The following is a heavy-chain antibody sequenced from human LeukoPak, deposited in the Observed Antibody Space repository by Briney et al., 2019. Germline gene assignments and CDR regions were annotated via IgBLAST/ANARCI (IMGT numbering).Heavy chain of an antibody. CDR2: IYSGGST. V-gene: IGHV3-53*01. CDR1: GFTVSSNY. J-gene: IGHJ4*02. CDR3: ARSNQADDY. D-gene: IGHD1-14*01. Sequence: PGGSLSLSCAASGFTVSSNYMSWVRPAPGEGVEGVSVIYSGGSTYYADSLKCRFTICRDNSKNTLYLQMNSLRAEDTAVYYCARSNQADDYWGQGTLVTVPS.